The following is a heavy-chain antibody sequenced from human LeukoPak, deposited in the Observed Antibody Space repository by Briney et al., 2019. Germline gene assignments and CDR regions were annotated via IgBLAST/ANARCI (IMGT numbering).Heavy chain of an antibody. CDR3: ARAHRGFVTSYNQYYSHMDV. Sequence: SETLSLTRTVSGGSINSGTYYWSWIRQPAGKGLEWIGRIYTSGTTNYNPSLKSRVTISVDTSKSQFSLKLTSVTAADTAVYYCARAHRGFVTSYNQYYSHMDVWGKGITVTVSS. CDR2: IYTSGTT. V-gene: IGHV4-61*02. CDR1: GGSINSGTYY. D-gene: IGHD1-14*01. J-gene: IGHJ6*03.